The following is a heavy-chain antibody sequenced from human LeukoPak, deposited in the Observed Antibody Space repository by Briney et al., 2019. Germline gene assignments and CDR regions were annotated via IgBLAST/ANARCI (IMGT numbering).Heavy chain of an antibody. CDR2: ISAYNGNT. Sequence: ASVTVSCKASGYTFTSYGISWVRQAPGQGLEWMGWISAYNGNTNYAQKLQGRVTMTTDTSTSTAYVELRSLRSDDTAVYYCARVSRRRGYYYYGMDVWGQGTTVTVSS. J-gene: IGHJ6*02. V-gene: IGHV1-18*01. CDR3: ARVSRRRGYYYYGMDV. D-gene: IGHD3-16*01. CDR1: GYTFTSYG.